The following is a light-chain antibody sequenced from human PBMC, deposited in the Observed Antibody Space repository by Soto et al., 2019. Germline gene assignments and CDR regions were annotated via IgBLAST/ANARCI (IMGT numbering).Light chain of an antibody. CDR1: QTISTF. V-gene: IGKV1-39*01. J-gene: IGKJ1*01. Sequence: DIQMTQSPSSLSASVGDRVTITCRASQTISTFLNWYQQRPGKAPRLLIYGASTLQTGVPSRFNGSGSATEFTLTIGSLQLEDFATYSCQQGFSTPWTFGQGTKVDIK. CDR2: GAS. CDR3: QQGFSTPWT.